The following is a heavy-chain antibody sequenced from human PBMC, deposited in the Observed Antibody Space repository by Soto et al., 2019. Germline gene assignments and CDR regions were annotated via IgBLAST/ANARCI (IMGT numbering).Heavy chain of an antibody. D-gene: IGHD5-12*01. J-gene: IGHJ4*02. CDR2: IYYSGST. Sequence: PSETLSLTGTVSGGSISSSSYYWGWIRQPPGKGLEWIGSIYYSGSTYYNPSLKSRVTISVDTSASTAYMELSSLRSEDTAVYYCARAASGYDYWGQGTLVTVSS. CDR1: GGSISSSSYY. CDR3: ARAASGYDY. V-gene: IGHV4-39*02.